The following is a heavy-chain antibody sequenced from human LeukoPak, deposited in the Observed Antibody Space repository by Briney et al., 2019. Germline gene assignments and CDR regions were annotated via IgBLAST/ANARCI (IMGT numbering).Heavy chain of an antibody. V-gene: IGHV3-23*01. CDR1: GFTFSSYA. CDR3: AKDPLFTGYFDY. D-gene: IGHD1-14*01. J-gene: IGHJ4*02. Sequence: QPGGSLRLSCAASGFTFSSYAMGWVRQAPGKGLEWVSAISGSGGSTYYADSVKGRFTISRDNSKNTLYLQMNSLRAEDTAVYYCAKDPLFTGYFDYWGQGTLVTVSS. CDR2: ISGSGGST.